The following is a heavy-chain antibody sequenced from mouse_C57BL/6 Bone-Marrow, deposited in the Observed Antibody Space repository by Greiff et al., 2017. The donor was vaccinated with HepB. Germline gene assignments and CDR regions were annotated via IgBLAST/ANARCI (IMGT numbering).Heavy chain of an antibody. CDR3: ARRDNCYWYFDV. Sequence: EVKLVESGPGMVKPSQSLSLTCNVTGYSITSGYDWHWIRHFPGNKLEWMGYISYSGSTNYNPSLKSRNSITHDTSKNHFFLKLNSVTTEDTATYYCARRDNCYWYFDVWGTGTTVTVSS. V-gene: IGHV3-1*01. J-gene: IGHJ1*03. D-gene: IGHD1-3*01. CDR2: ISYSGST. CDR1: GYSITSGYD.